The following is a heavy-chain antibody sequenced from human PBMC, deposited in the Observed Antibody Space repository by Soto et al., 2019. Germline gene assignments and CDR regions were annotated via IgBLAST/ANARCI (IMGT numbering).Heavy chain of an antibody. CDR1: GGSISSGGYY. CDR3: ARGRPYYYDSSGYYPPDDY. V-gene: IGHV4-31*03. D-gene: IGHD3-22*01. CDR2: IYYSGST. J-gene: IGHJ4*01. Sequence: TLSLTCTVSGGSISSGGYYWSWIRQHPGKGLEWIGYIYYSGSTYYNPSLKSRVTISVDTSKNQFSLKLSSVTAADTAVYYCARGRPYYYDSSGYYPPDDYWGHGTLVTVSS.